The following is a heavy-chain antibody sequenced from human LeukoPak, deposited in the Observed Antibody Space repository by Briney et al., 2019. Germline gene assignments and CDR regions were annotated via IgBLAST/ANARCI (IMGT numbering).Heavy chain of an antibody. CDR1: GGSISSYY. J-gene: IGHJ5*02. CDR3: ARDADCSSTSCYLNWFDP. Sequence: SETLSLTCTVSGGSISSYYWSWVRQPAGKGLEWIGRIYTSGSTNYNPSLKSRVTMSIDTSKNQFSLTLSSVTAADTAVYYCARDADCSSTSCYLNWFDPWGQGTLVTVSS. V-gene: IGHV4-4*07. D-gene: IGHD2-2*01. CDR2: IYTSGST.